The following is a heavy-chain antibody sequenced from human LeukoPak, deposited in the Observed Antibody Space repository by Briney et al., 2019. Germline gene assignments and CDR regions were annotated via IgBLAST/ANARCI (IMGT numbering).Heavy chain of an antibody. CDR2: IIPIFGTA. V-gene: IGHV1-69*13. D-gene: IGHD3-22*01. CDR1: GGTFSSYA. CDR3: ARTYYYDTQGAFDI. Sequence: VKVSCKASGGTFSSYAISRVRQAPGQGLEWMGRIIPIFGTANYAQKFQGRVTITTDESTSTAYMELSSLRSEDTAVYYCARTYYYDTQGAFDIWGQGTMVTVSS. J-gene: IGHJ3*02.